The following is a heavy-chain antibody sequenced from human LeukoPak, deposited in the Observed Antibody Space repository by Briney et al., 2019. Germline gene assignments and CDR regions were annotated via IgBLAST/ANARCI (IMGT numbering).Heavy chain of an antibody. V-gene: IGHV4-59*08. D-gene: IGHD3-3*01. CDR3: ARRSYDFWSGFGVFDI. Sequence: SETLSLTCTVSGGSISSYYWSWIRQPPGKGLEWIGYIYYSGSTNYSPSLKSRVTISLDTSKNQFSLKLSSVTAADTAVYYCARRSYDFWSGFGVFDIWGQGTMVTVSS. CDR2: IYYSGST. J-gene: IGHJ3*02. CDR1: GGSISSYY.